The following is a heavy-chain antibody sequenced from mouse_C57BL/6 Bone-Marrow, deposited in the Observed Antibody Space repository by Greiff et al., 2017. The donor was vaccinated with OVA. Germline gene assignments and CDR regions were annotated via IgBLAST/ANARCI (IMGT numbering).Heavy chain of an antibody. D-gene: IGHD2-12*01. CDR2: ISDGGSYT. Sequence: EVHLVESGGGLVKPGGSLKLSCAASGFTFSSSAMSWVRQTPDTRLAWVATISDGGSYTYYPDNVKGRFTISRDNAKNNLYLQMSHLKSEDTAMYYCARGYTGDYFDYWGQGTTLTVSS. CDR1: GFTFSSSA. V-gene: IGHV5-4*01. CDR3: ARGYTGDYFDY. J-gene: IGHJ2*01.